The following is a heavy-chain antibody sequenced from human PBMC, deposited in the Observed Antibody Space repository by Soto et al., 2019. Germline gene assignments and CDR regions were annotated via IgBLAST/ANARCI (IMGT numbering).Heavy chain of an antibody. CDR1: GGTFSSYA. V-gene: IGHV1-69*01. CDR2: IIPIFGTA. Sequence: QVQLVQSGAEVKKPGSSVKVSCKASGGTFSSYAISWVRQAPGQGLEWMGGIIPIFGTANYAQKFQGRVTIPADESTSTAYMELSSWRSEDTALYYCARDTGSIGGYSGYDWSYNGMDVWGQGTTVTVSS. CDR3: ARDTGSIGGYSGYDWSYNGMDV. J-gene: IGHJ6*02. D-gene: IGHD5-12*01.